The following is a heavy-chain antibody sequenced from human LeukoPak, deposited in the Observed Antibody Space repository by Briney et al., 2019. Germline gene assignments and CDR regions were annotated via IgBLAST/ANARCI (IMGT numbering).Heavy chain of an antibody. Sequence: SETLSLTCAVYGGSFSGYYWSWIRQPPGRGLEWIGEINHSGSTNYNLSLKSRVTISVDTSKNQFSPKLSSVTAADTAVYYCARESSYYYYGMDVWGQGTTVTVSS. CDR2: INHSGST. V-gene: IGHV4-34*01. J-gene: IGHJ6*02. CDR3: ARESSYYYYGMDV. CDR1: GGSFSGYY.